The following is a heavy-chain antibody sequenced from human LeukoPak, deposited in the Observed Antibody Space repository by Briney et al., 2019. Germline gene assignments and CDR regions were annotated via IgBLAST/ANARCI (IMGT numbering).Heavy chain of an antibody. D-gene: IGHD4-17*01. CDR2: IYSGGST. J-gene: IGHJ4*02. V-gene: IGHV3-53*01. CDR1: GFTVSSNY. Sequence: GGSLRLSCAASGFTVSSNYMSWVRQAPGKGLEWVSVIYSGGSTYYADSVKGRFTISRDNSKNTLYLQMNSLRAEDTAVYYCARDGSNDYGDYVEGYFDYWGQGTLVTVSS. CDR3: ARDGSNDYGDYVEGYFDY.